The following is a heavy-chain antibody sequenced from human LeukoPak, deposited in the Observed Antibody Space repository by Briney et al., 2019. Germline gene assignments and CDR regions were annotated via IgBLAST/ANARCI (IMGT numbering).Heavy chain of an antibody. CDR1: GDSIIGYY. CDR3: TRSDGYGLIRI. D-gene: IGHD3-10*01. V-gene: IGHV4-39*07. Sequence: PSETLSLTCSVSGDSIIGYYWGWIRQPPGKGLEWIGNIYYTGNTYYNSSLKSRVTISLDTSKNQFSLKVISMTAADTAAYYCTRSDGYGLIRICGRGTMVTVSS. J-gene: IGHJ3*02. CDR2: IYYTGNT.